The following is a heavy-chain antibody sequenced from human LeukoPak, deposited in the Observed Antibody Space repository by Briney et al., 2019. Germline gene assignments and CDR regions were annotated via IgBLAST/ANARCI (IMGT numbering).Heavy chain of an antibody. CDR3: AKEETYYGDYVGFDY. CDR2: ISSSGSTI. J-gene: IGHJ4*02. D-gene: IGHD4-17*01. V-gene: IGHV3-48*03. Sequence: PGGSLRLSCAASGFTFSSYEMNWVRQAPGKGLEWVSYISSSGSTIYYADSVKGRFTISRDNAKNSLYLQMNSLRAEDTTVYYCAKEETYYGDYVGFDYWGQGTLVTVSS. CDR1: GFTFSSYE.